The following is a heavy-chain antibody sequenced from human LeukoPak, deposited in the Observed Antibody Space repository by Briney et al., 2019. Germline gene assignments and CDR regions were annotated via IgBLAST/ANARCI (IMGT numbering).Heavy chain of an antibody. CDR2: ISYDGSNK. Sequence: GGSLRLSCAASGFTFSSYAMHWVRQAPGKGLEWVAVISYDGSNKYYADSVKGRFTISRDNSKNTLYLQMNSLRAEDTAVYYCARGGTGGSGSYYRWFDPWGQGTLVTVSS. V-gene: IGHV3-30*04. D-gene: IGHD3-10*01. J-gene: IGHJ5*02. CDR1: GFTFSSYA. CDR3: ARGGTGGSGSYYRWFDP.